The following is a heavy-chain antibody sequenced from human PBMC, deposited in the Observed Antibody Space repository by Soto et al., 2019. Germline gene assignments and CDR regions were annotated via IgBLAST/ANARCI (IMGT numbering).Heavy chain of an antibody. CDR1: GYTFTSYY. CDR3: ARGVAMVRGVIQDWFDP. CDR2: INPSGGST. J-gene: IGHJ5*02. D-gene: IGHD3-10*01. V-gene: IGHV1-46*03. Sequence: GASVKVSFKASGYTFTSYYMHWVRQAPGQGLEWMGIINPSGGSTSYAQKFQGRVTMTRDTSTSTVYMELSSLRSEDTAVYYCARGVAMVRGVIQDWFDPWGQGTLVTVSS.